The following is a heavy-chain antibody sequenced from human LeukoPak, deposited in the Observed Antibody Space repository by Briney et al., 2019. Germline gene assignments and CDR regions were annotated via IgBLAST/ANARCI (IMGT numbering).Heavy chain of an antibody. CDR3: ASGHTTYFFQD. CDR2: FDPEDGET. D-gene: IGHD1-26*01. V-gene: IGHV1-24*01. Sequence: GASVKVSCKVSGYSLSELSMHWVRQAPGKGLEWMGGFDPEDGETFYAQNFQGRVTMTLDTSTDTAYMELSSLRSEDTAVYYCASGHTTYFFQDWGQGTLVSGSS. CDR1: GYSLSELS. J-gene: IGHJ4*02.